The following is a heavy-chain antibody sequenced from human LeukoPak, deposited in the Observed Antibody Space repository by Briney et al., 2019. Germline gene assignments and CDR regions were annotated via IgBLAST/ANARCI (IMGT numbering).Heavy chain of an antibody. Sequence: PGRSLRLSCAASGFTFSSYGMHWVRQAPGKGLEWVAVIWYDGSNKYCADSVKGRFTISRDNSKNTLYLQMNSLRAEDTAVYYCASTTVTTSVYYYYYGMDVWGQGTTVTVSS. J-gene: IGHJ6*02. CDR1: GFTFSSYG. V-gene: IGHV3-33*01. CDR3: ASTTVTTSVYYYYYGMDV. D-gene: IGHD4-17*01. CDR2: IWYDGSNK.